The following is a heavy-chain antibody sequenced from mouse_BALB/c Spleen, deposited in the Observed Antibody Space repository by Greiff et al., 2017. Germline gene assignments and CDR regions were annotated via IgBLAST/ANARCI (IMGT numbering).Heavy chain of an antibody. CDR2: ISYDGSN. Sequence: DVKLQESGPGLVKPSQSLSLTCSVTGYSITSGYYWNWIRQFPGNKLEWMGYISYDGSNNYNPSLKNRISITRDTSKNQFFLKLNSVTTEDTATYYCALIYYGNVDYWGQGTTLTVSS. V-gene: IGHV3-6*02. CDR1: GYSITSGYY. CDR3: ALIYYGNVDY. J-gene: IGHJ2*01. D-gene: IGHD2-1*01.